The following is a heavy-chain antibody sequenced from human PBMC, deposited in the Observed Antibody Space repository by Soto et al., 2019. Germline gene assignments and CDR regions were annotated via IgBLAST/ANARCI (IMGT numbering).Heavy chain of an antibody. CDR2: ISGSGGTT. CDR3: TTLYVTASWS. CDR1: GFTFSSYA. J-gene: IGHJ5*02. D-gene: IGHD2-15*01. Sequence: GGSLRLSCSASGFTFSSYAMSWVRQAPGKGLEWVSAISGSGGTTDYAAPVKGRFTISRDDSKNTLYLQMNSLKTEDTAVYYCTTLYVTASWSWGQGTLVTVSS. V-gene: IGHV3-23*01.